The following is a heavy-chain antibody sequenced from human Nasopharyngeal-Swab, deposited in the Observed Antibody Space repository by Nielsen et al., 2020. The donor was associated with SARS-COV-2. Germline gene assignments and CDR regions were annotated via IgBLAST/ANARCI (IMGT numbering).Heavy chain of an antibody. J-gene: IGHJ6*02. Sequence: SETLSLTCAVYGGSFSAYYWSWIRQHPGKGLEWIGEIHHSGSTNYNPSLKSRVTISLDTSKNQFSLKLNSVTAADTAVYYCARDHYYDSSGYYSFHKRYYYGMDVWGQGTTVTVSS. CDR3: ARDHYYDSSGYYSFHKRYYYGMDV. CDR2: IHHSGST. CDR1: GGSFSAYY. D-gene: IGHD3-22*01. V-gene: IGHV4-34*01.